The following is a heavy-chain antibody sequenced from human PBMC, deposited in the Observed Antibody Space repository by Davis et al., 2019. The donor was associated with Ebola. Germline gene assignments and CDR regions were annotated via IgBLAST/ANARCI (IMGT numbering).Heavy chain of an antibody. J-gene: IGHJ2*01. CDR2: ISSSGSTI. CDR1: GFTFSSYA. CDR3: ARSRTLVRYFDL. D-gene: IGHD3-10*01. Sequence: GESLKISCAASGFTFSSYAMHWVRQAPGKGLEWVSYISSSGSTIYYADSVKGRFTISRDNAKNSLYLQMNSLRAEDTAVYYCARSRTLVRYFDLWGRGTLVTVSS. V-gene: IGHV3-48*03.